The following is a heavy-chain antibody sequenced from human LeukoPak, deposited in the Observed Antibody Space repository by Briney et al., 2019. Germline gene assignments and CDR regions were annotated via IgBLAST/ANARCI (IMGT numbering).Heavy chain of an antibody. Sequence: GRSLRLSCAASGFTFSSYGMHWVRRAPGKGLEWVAVISYDGSNKYYADSVKGRFTISRDNSKNTLYLQMNSLRAEDTAVYYCARGGIGYCSSTSCYFDYWGQGTLVTVSS. CDR3: ARGGIGYCSSTSCYFDY. D-gene: IGHD2-2*01. V-gene: IGHV3-30*03. CDR1: GFTFSSYG. J-gene: IGHJ4*02. CDR2: ISYDGSNK.